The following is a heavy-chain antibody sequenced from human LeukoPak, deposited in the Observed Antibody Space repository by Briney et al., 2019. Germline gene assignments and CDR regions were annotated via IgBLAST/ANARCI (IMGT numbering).Heavy chain of an antibody. Sequence: ASVTVSCKASGYTFTGYYMHWVRQAPAQGLEWMGWINPNSGGTNYAQKFQGRVTMTRDTSISTAYMELSRLRSHDTAVYYCARETKWIQLWNHWGQGTLVTVSS. V-gene: IGHV1-2*02. CDR2: INPNSGGT. CDR1: GYTFTGYY. J-gene: IGHJ5*02. D-gene: IGHD5-18*01. CDR3: ARETKWIQLWNH.